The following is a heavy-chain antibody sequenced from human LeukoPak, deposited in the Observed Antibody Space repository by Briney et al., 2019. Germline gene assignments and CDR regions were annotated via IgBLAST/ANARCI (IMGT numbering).Heavy chain of an antibody. CDR3: ARAYYDILTGYPEYFDY. CDR1: GFTFSSYG. D-gene: IGHD3-9*01. Sequence: PGGSLRLSCAASGFTFSSYGMHWVRQAPGKGLEWVAVISYDGSNKYYADSVKGRFTISRDNSKNTLYLQMNSLRAEDTAVYYCARAYYDILTGYPEYFDYWGQGTLVTVSS. V-gene: IGHV3-30*03. J-gene: IGHJ4*02. CDR2: ISYDGSNK.